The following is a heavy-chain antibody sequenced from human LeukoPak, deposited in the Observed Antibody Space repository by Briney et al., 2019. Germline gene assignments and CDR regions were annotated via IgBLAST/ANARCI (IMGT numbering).Heavy chain of an antibody. V-gene: IGHV3-23*01. CDR2: QTANSDDT. CDR1: GFAFSAYA. J-gene: IGHJ3*01. Sequence: GGSLRLSCTASGFAFSAYAMTWVRQVPGKGLEWVSSQTANSDDTTYADSVRGRFTMSRDNSKNSQYLQMNNLRAEDTATYYCGRDPNGNYVGAFEFWGQGTLVTVSS. D-gene: IGHD4-17*01. CDR3: GRDPNGNYVGAFEF.